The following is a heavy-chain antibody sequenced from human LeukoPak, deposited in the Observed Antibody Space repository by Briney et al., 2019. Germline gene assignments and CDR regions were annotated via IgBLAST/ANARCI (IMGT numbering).Heavy chain of an antibody. CDR1: GFIFSSYA. CDR3: AKDRSCINDVRHGDFDY. V-gene: IGHV3-23*01. Sequence: GGSLRLSCAASGFIFSSYAMSWVRQAPGMGLEWVSTISGSGGSTYYADSVKGRFTISRDNSKNTVYLQMNSLRAEDTAVYYCAKDRSCINDVRHGDFDYWGQGTLVTVSS. J-gene: IGHJ4*02. D-gene: IGHD2-8*01. CDR2: ISGSGGST.